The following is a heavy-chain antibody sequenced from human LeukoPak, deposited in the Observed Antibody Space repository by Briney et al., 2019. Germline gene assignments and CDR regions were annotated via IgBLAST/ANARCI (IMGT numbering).Heavy chain of an antibody. CDR3: ARIDYYGSGSLRSLWYFDL. J-gene: IGHJ2*01. CDR2: INHSGST. D-gene: IGHD3-10*01. V-gene: IGHV4-34*01. Sequence: SETLSLTCAVYGGSFSGYYWSWIRQPPGKGLEWIGEINHSGSTNYNPSLKSRVTISVDTSKNQFSLKLSSVTAADTAVYHCARIDYYGSGSLRSLWYFDLWGRGTLVTVSS. CDR1: GGSFSGYY.